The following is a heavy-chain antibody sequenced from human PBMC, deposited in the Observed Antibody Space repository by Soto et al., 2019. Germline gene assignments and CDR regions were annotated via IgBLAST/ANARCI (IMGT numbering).Heavy chain of an antibody. CDR2: MSGSGGTT. CDR3: AKDLSSSGYDYYYYGLDV. J-gene: IGHJ6*02. D-gene: IGHD5-12*01. Sequence: GGSLRLSCAASGFTFSGYAMSWVRQAPGKGLEWVSAMSGSGGTTYYADSVKGRFTISRDNSKNTLYLQMGSLRPDDTAVYYCAKDLSSSGYDYYYYGLDVWGQGTTVTVSS. CDR1: GFTFSGYA. V-gene: IGHV3-23*01.